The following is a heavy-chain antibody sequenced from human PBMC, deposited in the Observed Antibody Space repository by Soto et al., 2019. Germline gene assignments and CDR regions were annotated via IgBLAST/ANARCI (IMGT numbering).Heavy chain of an antibody. V-gene: IGHV1-18*01. D-gene: IGHD3-10*02. Sequence: WPCQSQEKGLERVGWIGAYNGNTDYAKKFQGRVTMTADTSTSTAYMELRSLRSDDTALYFCVLLGDGYVHRGWYYFEYWRKRTLVLVSS. CDR2: IGAYNGNT. CDR3: VLLGDGYVHRGWYYFEY. J-gene: IGHJ4*02.